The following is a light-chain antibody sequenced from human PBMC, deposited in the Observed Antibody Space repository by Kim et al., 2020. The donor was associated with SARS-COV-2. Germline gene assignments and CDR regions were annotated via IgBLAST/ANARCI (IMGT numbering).Light chain of an antibody. CDR2: EDN. CDR3: QSYDSSNWV. Sequence: GKTVTISCTRSSGSIAGNNVQWYPQRPGSAPTTVIYEDNQRPSGVPDRFSGSIDSSSNTASLTISGLKTEDEADYYCQSYDSSNWVFGGGTKLTVL. V-gene: IGLV6-57*03. J-gene: IGLJ3*02. CDR1: SGSIAGNN.